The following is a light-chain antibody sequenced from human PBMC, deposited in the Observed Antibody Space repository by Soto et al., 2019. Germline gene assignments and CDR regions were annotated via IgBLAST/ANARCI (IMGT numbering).Light chain of an antibody. CDR2: DVR. CDR3: SSYTSSSTYV. CDR1: SSDVGYYNY. V-gene: IGLV2-14*03. J-gene: IGLJ1*01. Sequence: SSLTQPASVSGFPGQPITISYAGTSSDVGYYNYVSWYQQHPGKAPKLMIYDVRNRPSGVSNRFSGSKSGNTASLTISGLQAEDEADYYCSSYTSSSTYVFGTGTKVTVL.